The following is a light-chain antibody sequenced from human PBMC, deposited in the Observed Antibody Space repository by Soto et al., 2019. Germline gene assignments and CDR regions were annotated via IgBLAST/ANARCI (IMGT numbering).Light chain of an antibody. Sequence: EILITQSPATLSVSPGEGATLSCRASQSVYSNLAWYQQKPGQATRLLIHGASTRANGIPARFSGSESGTDFTLTLRSLQSEDFAVYYCQQYNNWHPWTFGQGTKVDI. CDR2: GAS. CDR1: QSVYSN. V-gene: IGKV3-15*01. CDR3: QQYNNWHPWT. J-gene: IGKJ1*01.